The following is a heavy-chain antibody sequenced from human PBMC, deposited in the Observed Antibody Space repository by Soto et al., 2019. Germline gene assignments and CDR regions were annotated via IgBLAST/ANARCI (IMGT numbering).Heavy chain of an antibody. CDR2: ISYDGSNK. Sequence: QVQLVESGGGVVQPGRSLRLSCAASGFTFSIYAMHWVRQAPGKGLEWVAVISYDGSNKYYADSVKGRFTISRDNSKNTRYLQMNSLRAEDTAVYYCARARLDTRALDYWGQGTLVTVSS. J-gene: IGHJ4*02. D-gene: IGHD3-16*01. V-gene: IGHV3-30-3*01. CDR1: GFTFSIYA. CDR3: ARARLDTRALDY.